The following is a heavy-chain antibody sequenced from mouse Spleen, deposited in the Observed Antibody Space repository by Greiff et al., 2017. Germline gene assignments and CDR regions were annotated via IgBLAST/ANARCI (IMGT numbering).Heavy chain of an antibody. CDR3: ARPGYYGSSYHWFAY. V-gene: IGHV4-1*02. J-gene: IGHJ3*01. Sequence: EVKLVESGGGLVQPGGSLKLSCAASGFDFSRYWMSWVRQAPGKGLEWIGEINPDSSTINYTPSLKDKFIISRDNAKNTPYLQMSKVRSGDTALYYCARPGYYGSSYHWFAYWGQGTLVTVSA. D-gene: IGHD1-1*01. CDR1: GFDFSRYW. CDR2: INPDSSTI.